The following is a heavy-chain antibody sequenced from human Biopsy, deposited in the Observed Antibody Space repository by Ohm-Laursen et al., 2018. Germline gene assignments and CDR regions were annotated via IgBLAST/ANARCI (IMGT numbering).Heavy chain of an antibody. V-gene: IGHV4-59*01. Sequence: SETLSLTCIVSGGSMSSYYWTWIRQPPGKGLEWIGYIYNSGSTNYNPSLKSRVTISVDTSKNHFSLRLRSVTPADTAIYYCARDRGYYSDRTVPGYLDLWGRGTLVTVSS. CDR2: IYNSGST. J-gene: IGHJ2*01. CDR1: GGSMSSYY. D-gene: IGHD3-22*01. CDR3: ARDRGYYSDRTVPGYLDL.